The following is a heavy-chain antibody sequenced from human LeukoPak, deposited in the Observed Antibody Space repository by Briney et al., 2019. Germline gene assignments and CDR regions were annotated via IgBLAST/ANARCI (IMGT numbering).Heavy chain of an antibody. J-gene: IGHJ4*02. D-gene: IGHD3-3*01. CDR3: ARDKHDFWSGYWYYFDY. V-gene: IGHV3-30*01. Sequence: GRSLRLSCAASVFTFSSYAMHWVRQAPGKGLAWVAVISYDGSNKYYADSVKGRFTISRDNSKNTLYLQMNSLRAEDTAVYYCARDKHDFWSGYWYYFDYWGQETLVTVSS. CDR2: ISYDGSNK. CDR1: VFTFSSYA.